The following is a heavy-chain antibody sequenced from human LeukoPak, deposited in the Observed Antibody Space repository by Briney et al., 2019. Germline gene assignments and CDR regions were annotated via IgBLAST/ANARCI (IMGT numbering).Heavy chain of an antibody. V-gene: IGHV5-51*01. J-gene: IGHJ4*02. D-gene: IGHD2-2*01. Sequence: GESLKISCKGSGYSFTSYWIGWVRQMPGKGLEWMGIIYPGDSDTRYSPSFQGQVTISADKSISTAYLQWSSLKASDTAMYYCARQDCSSTSCYQIDYWGQGTLVTVSS. CDR1: GYSFTSYW. CDR3: ARQDCSSTSCYQIDY. CDR2: IYPGDSDT.